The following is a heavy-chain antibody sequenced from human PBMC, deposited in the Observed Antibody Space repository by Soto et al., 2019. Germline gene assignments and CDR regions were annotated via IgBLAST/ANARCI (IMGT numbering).Heavy chain of an antibody. V-gene: IGHV1-3*01. CDR2: INAGNGNT. D-gene: IGHD2-8*01. CDR1: GFTFTSYA. J-gene: IGHJ5*02. Sequence: ASVKVSCKASGFTFTSYAMHWVRQAPGQRLEWMGWINAGNGNTKYSQKFQGRVTITADESTSTAYMELSSLRSEDTAVYYCARTACTNGVCYTINWFDPWGQGTLVTVSS. CDR3: ARTACTNGVCYTINWFDP.